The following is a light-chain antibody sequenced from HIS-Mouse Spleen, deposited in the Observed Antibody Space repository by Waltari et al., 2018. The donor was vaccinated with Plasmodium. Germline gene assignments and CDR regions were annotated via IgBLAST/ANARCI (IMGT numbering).Light chain of an antibody. CDR3: QQYGSSPYT. CDR2: GAS. V-gene: IGKV3-20*01. Sequence: EIVLTQSPGTLSLSPGERATLACRASQSVSSSYLAGYQQKPGQAPRLRIYGASSRATGIPDRFSGSGSGTDFTLTISRLEPEDFAVYYCQQYGSSPYT. CDR1: QSVSSSY. J-gene: IGKJ2*01.